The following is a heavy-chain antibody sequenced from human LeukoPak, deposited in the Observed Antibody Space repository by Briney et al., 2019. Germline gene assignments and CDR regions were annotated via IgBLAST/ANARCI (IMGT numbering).Heavy chain of an antibody. CDR2: IDHSGSI. J-gene: IGHJ4*02. D-gene: IGHD3-3*01. CDR1: GYSISSGNY. V-gene: IGHV4-38-2*02. CDR3: ARAHFGVVATFDY. Sequence: NPSETLSLTCTVSGYSISSGNYWGWIRQPPGKGLEWMGSIDHSGSIYYNPSLKSRVTISVDTSKNQFSLKVSSVTAADTAVYYCARAHFGVVATFDYWGQGTLVTVSS.